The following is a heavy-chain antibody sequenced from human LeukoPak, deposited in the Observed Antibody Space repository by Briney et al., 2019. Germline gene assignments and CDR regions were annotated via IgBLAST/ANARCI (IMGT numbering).Heavy chain of an antibody. V-gene: IGHV3-66*01. CDR2: IYSGGST. J-gene: IGHJ4*02. CDR3: ARDRLAGYYYDSSGYYDY. CDR1: GFTVSSNY. Sequence: GGSLRLSCAASGFTVSSNYMSWVRQAPGKGLEWVSVIYSGGSTYYADSVKGRFTISRDNSKNTLYLQMNSLRAEDTAVYYCARDRLAGYYYDSSGYYDYWGQGTLVTVSS. D-gene: IGHD3-22*01.